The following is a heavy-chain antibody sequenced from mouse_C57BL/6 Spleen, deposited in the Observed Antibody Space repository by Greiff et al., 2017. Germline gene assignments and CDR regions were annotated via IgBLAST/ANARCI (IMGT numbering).Heavy chain of an antibody. CDR3: TEGYYDVFAY. V-gene: IGHV6-3*01. CDR2: IRLKSDNYAT. Sequence: EVKLMESGGGLVQPGGSMKLSCVASGFTFSNYWMNWVRQSPEKGLEWVAQIRLKSDNYATHYAVSVKGRFTISRDDSKSSVYLQMNNLRAEDTGIYYCTEGYYDVFAYWGQGTLVTVSA. CDR1: GFTFSNYW. D-gene: IGHD2-3*01. J-gene: IGHJ3*01.